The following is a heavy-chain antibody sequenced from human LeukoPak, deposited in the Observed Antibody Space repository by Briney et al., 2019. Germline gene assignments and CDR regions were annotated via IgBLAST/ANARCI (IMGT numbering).Heavy chain of an antibody. J-gene: IGHJ4*02. CDR1: GGSISSFY. Sequence: SETLSLTCTVSGGSISSFYWGWIRRPPGKGLEWIGYVYYTGTTKYTPSLESRVTMSVDTSKNQFSLKLNSVTAADTAVYYCARASYGFLGFDYWGQGTLVTVSS. D-gene: IGHD4-17*01. V-gene: IGHV4-59*01. CDR2: VYYTGTT. CDR3: ARASYGFLGFDY.